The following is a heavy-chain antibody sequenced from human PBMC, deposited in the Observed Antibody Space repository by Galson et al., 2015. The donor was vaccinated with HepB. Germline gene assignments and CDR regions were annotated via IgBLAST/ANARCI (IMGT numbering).Heavy chain of an antibody. CDR3: ARREKGGSDDDSDLGWGYNYMDV. V-gene: IGHV1-69*10. CDR1: GGTFSSFG. CDR2: IIPIIGIA. D-gene: IGHD3-16*01. Sequence: SVKVSCKASGGTFSSFGISWVRQAPGQGLEWMGGIIPIIGIANYAEKFQGRVTITVDKFVNTAYMELSSLSSEDTADYYCARREKGGSDDDSDLGWGYNYMDVWGKGTTVTVSS. J-gene: IGHJ6*03.